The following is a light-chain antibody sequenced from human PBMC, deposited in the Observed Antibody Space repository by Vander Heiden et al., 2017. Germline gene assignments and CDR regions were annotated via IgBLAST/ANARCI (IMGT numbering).Light chain of an antibody. CDR2: RNN. CDR1: SNNVGNQG. J-gene: IGLJ2*01. CDR3: SAWDSSLSAVV. V-gene: IGLV10-54*01. Sequence: QAGLTQPPSVSKGLRQTATLTCTGNSNNVGNQGAAWLQQHQGHPPKLLSYRNNTRPSGISERLSASRSGNTASLTITGLQPEDEADYYCSAWDSSLSAVVFGGGTKLTVL.